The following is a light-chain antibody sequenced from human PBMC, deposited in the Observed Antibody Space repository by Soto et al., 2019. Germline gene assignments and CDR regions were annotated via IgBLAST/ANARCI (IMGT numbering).Light chain of an antibody. CDR2: EVR. J-gene: IGLJ1*01. CDR3: SSYESSSSYV. CDR1: SSDVGGYNH. Sequence: QSVLTQPASVSGSPGQSITISCTGTSSDVGGYNHVSWYQQHPGKAPKLIIYEVRNRPSGVSDRFSASKSGNTASLTISGLQDEEEADYYCSSYESSSSYVFGTGTKVT. V-gene: IGLV2-14*01.